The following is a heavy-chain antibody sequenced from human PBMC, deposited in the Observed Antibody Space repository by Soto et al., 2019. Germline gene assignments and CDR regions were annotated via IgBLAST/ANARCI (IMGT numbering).Heavy chain of an antibody. Sequence: ASVKVSCKTLNNTFANYGVSWVRQAPGHGLEWVGWVNTDNGATNYEQKFKGRVTLTIDTSTSTGYMDLRSLRSDDTAVYYCTILTGSHQPFDYWGQGTLVTVSS. CDR1: NNTFANYG. V-gene: IGHV1-18*04. J-gene: IGHJ4*01. CDR2: VNTDNGAT. CDR3: TILTGSHQPFDY. D-gene: IGHD1-26*01.